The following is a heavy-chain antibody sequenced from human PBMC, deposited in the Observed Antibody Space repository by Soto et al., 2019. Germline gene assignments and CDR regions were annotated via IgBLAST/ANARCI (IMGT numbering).Heavy chain of an antibody. J-gene: IGHJ4*02. CDR3: TRLGGFYQALDS. Sequence: PSETLSLTCSISGGSLSGYYWTWTRQPPGKGLEWIGYIYYAGTTTYNPSLKNRVTISLDTPKNHFSLKMDSVTAADTAVYYCTRLGGFYQALDSWGQGVLVTFS. CDR1: GGSLSGYY. D-gene: IGHD3-22*01. V-gene: IGHV4-59*08. CDR2: IYYAGTT.